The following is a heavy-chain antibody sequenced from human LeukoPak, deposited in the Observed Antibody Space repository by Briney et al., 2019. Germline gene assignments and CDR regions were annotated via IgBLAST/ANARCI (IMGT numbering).Heavy chain of an antibody. CDR2: IYTSGST. Sequence: SETLSLTCTVSGGSISSHYWSWIRQPPGKGLEWIGYIYTSGSTNYNPSLKSRVTISVDTSKNQFSLKLSSVTAADTAVYYCARLPYTYGDYYFDYWGQGTLVTVSS. J-gene: IGHJ4*02. CDR1: GGSISSHY. V-gene: IGHV4-4*09. D-gene: IGHD4-17*01. CDR3: ARLPYTYGDYYFDY.